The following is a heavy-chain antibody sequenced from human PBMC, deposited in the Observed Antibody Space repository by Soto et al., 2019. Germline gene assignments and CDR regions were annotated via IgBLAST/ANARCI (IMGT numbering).Heavy chain of an antibody. D-gene: IGHD2-15*01. CDR3: AIYCSGGSCYPVGVDY. CDR2: MNPNSGNT. V-gene: IGHV1-8*01. Sequence: QVQLVQSGAEVKEPGASVKVSCKASGYTFTSYDINWVRQATGQGLEWMGWMNPNSGNTGYAQKFQGRVTMTRNTSISTAYMELSSLRSEDTAVYYCAIYCSGGSCYPVGVDYGGQGTLVTVSS. J-gene: IGHJ4*02. CDR1: GYTFTSYD.